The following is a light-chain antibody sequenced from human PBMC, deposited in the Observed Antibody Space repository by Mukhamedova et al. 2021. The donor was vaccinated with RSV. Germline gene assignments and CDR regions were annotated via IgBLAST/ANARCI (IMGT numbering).Light chain of an antibody. Sequence: GERATLSCGASQRLSSIYLAWYQVKPGLAPRILIYDASRRAAGVPDRFSASGSGTDFTLTISRLEPEDFAVYYCQQYGNSPITFG. V-gene: IGKV3D-20*01. CDR1: QRLSSIY. CDR3: QQYGNSPIT. CDR2: DAS. J-gene: IGKJ5*01.